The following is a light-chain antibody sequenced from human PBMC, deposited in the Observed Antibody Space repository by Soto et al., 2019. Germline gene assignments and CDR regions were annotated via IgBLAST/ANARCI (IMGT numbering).Light chain of an antibody. Sequence: EIVMTQSPATLSVSPGERATLSCRDSQSVSSNLAGYQQKPGQAPRLLIYRASTRATGIPARFSGSGSGTDFTLTITSRQSEDFAVYYCQHYHNWPPWTFGQGTKVEI. CDR1: QSVSSN. V-gene: IGKV3-15*01. CDR3: QHYHNWPPWT. CDR2: RAS. J-gene: IGKJ1*01.